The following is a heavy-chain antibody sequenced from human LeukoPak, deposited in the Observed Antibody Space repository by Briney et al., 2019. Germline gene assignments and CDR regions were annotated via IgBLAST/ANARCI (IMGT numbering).Heavy chain of an antibody. V-gene: IGHV1-46*01. J-gene: IGHJ6*02. D-gene: IGHD6-19*01. CDR2: INPSGGST. CDR1: GYTFTSYY. Sequence: GASVKVSCKASGYTFTSYYMHWVRQAPGQGLEWMGIINPSGGSTSYAQKFQGRVTMTRDTSTSTVYMELSSLRSEDTAVYYCARSLAKAVAGHDYYGMDVWGQGTTVTVSS. CDR3: ARSLAKAVAGHDYYGMDV.